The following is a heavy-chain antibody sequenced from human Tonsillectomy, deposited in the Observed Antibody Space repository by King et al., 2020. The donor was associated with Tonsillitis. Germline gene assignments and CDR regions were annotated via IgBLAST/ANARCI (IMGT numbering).Heavy chain of an antibody. D-gene: IGHD2-2*01. J-gene: IGHJ2*01. V-gene: IGHV4-61*01. CDR3: ARDYAPHWYFDL. Sequence: QLQESGPGLVKPSETLSLTCTVSGGSVTSGSYFWSWIRQPPGKGLEWIGYIYYTGSTNYNPSLKSRVTISVDTSKNHFSLKLNSVTAADTAMYYCARDYAPHWYFDLWGRGTLVTVSS. CDR1: GGSVTSGSYF. CDR2: IYYTGST.